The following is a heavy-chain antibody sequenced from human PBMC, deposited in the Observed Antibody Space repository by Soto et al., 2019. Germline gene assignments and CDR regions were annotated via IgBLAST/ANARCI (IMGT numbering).Heavy chain of an antibody. V-gene: IGHV4-59*01. D-gene: IGHD3-16*01. CDR1: GGSISISY. CDR2: IYYSGST. Sequence: PSENLSLTCTDSGGSISISYWSWIRQPPGKGLEWIGYIYYSGSTNYNPSLKSRVTISVDTSKNQFSLKLSSVTAADTAVYYCAGGEYYDYVWGSAFNGMDVWGQGTTVT. J-gene: IGHJ6*02. CDR3: AGGEYYDYVWGSAFNGMDV.